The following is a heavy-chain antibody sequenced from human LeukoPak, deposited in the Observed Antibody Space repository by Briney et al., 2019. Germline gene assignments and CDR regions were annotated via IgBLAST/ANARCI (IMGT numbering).Heavy chain of an antibody. CDR2: IFPSGGEI. CDR3: ATYRQVLLPFES. V-gene: IGHV3-23*01. CDR1: GFTFSNYW. Sequence: GGSLRLSCAASGFTFSNYWMHWVRQPPGKGLEWVSSIFPSGGEIHYADSVRGRFTIYRDNSKSILSLQMNSLRAEDTAIYYCATYRQVLLPFESWGQGTLVTVSS. D-gene: IGHD5-18*01. J-gene: IGHJ4*02.